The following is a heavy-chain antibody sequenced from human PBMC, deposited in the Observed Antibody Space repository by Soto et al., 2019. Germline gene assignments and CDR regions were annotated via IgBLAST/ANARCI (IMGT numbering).Heavy chain of an antibody. CDR2: IIPIFGTA. D-gene: IGHD6-13*01. J-gene: IGHJ6*02. CDR3: ARVRIAAAGTMYYYGMDV. Sequence: ASVKVSCKASGGTFSSYAISWVRQAPGQGLEWMGGIIPIFGTANYAQKFQGRVTITADESTSTAYMELSSLRSEDTAVYYCARVRIAAAGTMYYYGMDVWGQGTTVTVSS. CDR1: GGTFSSYA. V-gene: IGHV1-69*13.